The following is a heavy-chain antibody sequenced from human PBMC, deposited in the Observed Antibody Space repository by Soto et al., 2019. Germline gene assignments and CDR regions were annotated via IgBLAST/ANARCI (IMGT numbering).Heavy chain of an antibody. CDR1: GFPFSSYA. J-gene: IGHJ6*02. Sequence: EVHLLESGGGLVQPGGSLRLSCAASGFPFSSYAMSWVRQAPGKGLEWVSGISGSGAGTYYADSVQGRFTISRDNSENTLYLEMNSLRAEDTAVYYCANARYCSGGSSYGLPYYYGMDVWGQGTTVTVSS. CDR3: ANARYCSGGSSYGLPYYYGMDV. CDR2: ISGSGAGT. V-gene: IGHV3-23*01. D-gene: IGHD2-15*01.